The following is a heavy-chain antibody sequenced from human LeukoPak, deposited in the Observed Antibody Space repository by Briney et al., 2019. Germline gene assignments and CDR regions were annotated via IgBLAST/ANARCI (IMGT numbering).Heavy chain of an antibody. D-gene: IGHD5-18*01. V-gene: IGHV4-34*01. CDR2: INHSGST. CDR3: ARSLGYSYGYGSEFDY. CDR1: GGSFSGYY. Sequence: SETLSLTCAVYGGSFSGYYWSWIRQPPGKGLEWIGEINHSGSTNYNPSLKSRVTISVDTSKNQFSLKLSPATAADTAVYYCARSLGYSYGYGSEFDYWGQGTLVTVSS. J-gene: IGHJ4*02.